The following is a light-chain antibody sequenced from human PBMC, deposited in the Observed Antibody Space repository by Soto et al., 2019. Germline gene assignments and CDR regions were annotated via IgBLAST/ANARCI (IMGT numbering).Light chain of an antibody. CDR3: QQYNNWYT. V-gene: IGKV3-15*01. CDR1: QSVNTK. J-gene: IGKJ2*01. CDR2: GAS. Sequence: ETVMTQSPATLSVSPGERATLSCRASQSVNTKLAWYQHKPGQAPRLLIYGASTRATRIATRFSGSGSGTEFTLTLSILQSEDSAIYFCQQYNNWYTFGQGTKLEIK.